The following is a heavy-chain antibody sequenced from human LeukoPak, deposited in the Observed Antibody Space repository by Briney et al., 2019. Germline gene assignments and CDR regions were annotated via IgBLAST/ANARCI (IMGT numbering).Heavy chain of an antibody. CDR2: INPNSGGT. D-gene: IGHD3-22*01. V-gene: IGHV1-2*02. CDR3: ARPGGYYYDSSGYFLDY. Sequence: GGSLRLSCAASGYTFTGYYMHWVRQAPGQGLEWMGWINPNSGGTNYAQKFQGRVTMTRDTSISTAYMELSRLRSDDTAVYYCARPGGYYYDSSGYFLDYWGQGTLVTVSS. J-gene: IGHJ4*02. CDR1: GYTFTGYY.